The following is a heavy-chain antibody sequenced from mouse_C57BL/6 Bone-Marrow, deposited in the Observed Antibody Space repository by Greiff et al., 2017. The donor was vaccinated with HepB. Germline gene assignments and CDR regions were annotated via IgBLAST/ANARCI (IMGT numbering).Heavy chain of an antibody. CDR3: ARPNYYGSSWYFDV. Sequence: VKVVESGPGLVAPSQSLSITCTVSGFSLTSYAISWVRQPPGKGLEWLGVIWTGGGTNYNSALKSRLSISKDNSKSQVFLKMNSLQTDDTARYYCARPNYYGSSWYFDVWGTGTTVTVSS. CDR2: IWTGGGT. V-gene: IGHV2-9-1*01. D-gene: IGHD1-1*01. CDR1: GFSLTSYA. J-gene: IGHJ1*03.